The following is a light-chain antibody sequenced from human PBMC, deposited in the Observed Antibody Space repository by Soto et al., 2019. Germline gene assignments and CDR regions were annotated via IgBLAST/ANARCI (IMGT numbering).Light chain of an antibody. CDR2: DAS. V-gene: IGKV3-20*01. CDR3: QQYGSSAWT. J-gene: IGKJ1*01. CDR1: QRITTNY. Sequence: EVVLTQSPGTLSLSPGERATLSCRASQRITTNYLAWYQQQKPGQAPRLLIYDASKRATGVPDRFSGSGSGTDITDAISRLEPEDVGVYYCQQYGSSAWTFGQGPKVEIK.